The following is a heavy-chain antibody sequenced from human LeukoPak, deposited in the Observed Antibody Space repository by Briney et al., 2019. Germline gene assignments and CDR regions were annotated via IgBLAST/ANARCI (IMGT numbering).Heavy chain of an antibody. V-gene: IGHV4-34*01. CDR2: INHSGST. CDR3: ARDVVVSGAFDI. D-gene: IGHD2-15*01. CDR1: GGSFSGYY. Sequence: SETLSLTCAVYGGSFSGYYWSWIRQPPGKGLEWIGEINHSGSTNYNPSLKSRVTISVDTSKNQFSLKLSSVTAADTAVYYCARDVVVSGAFDIWGQGTMVTVPS. J-gene: IGHJ3*02.